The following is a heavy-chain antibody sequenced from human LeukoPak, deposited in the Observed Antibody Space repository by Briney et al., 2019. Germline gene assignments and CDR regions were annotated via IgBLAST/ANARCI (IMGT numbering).Heavy chain of an antibody. V-gene: IGHV3-15*01. J-gene: IGHJ4*02. Sequence: PGGSLRLSCAASGFTFSNAWMSWVRQAPGKGLAWVGRIKSKTDGGTTDYAAPVKGRFTISRDDSKNTLYLQMNSLKTEDTAVYYCTTLSIGGYVEDYWGQGTLVTVSS. CDR3: TTLSIGGYVEDY. D-gene: IGHD5-12*01. CDR2: IKSKTDGGTT. CDR1: GFTFSNAW.